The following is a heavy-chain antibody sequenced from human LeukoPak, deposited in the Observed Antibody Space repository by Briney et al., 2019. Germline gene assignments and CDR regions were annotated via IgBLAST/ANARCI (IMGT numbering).Heavy chain of an antibody. Sequence: GGSLRLSCVASGFTFSSYVLSWVRPAPGKGLEWVSAISGSGGSTYHADSVKGRFTISRDNSKNTLYLQMNSLRAEDTMVYYCAPSSGGYSLSLDLWGEGTLVTVS. J-gene: IGHJ4*02. V-gene: IGHV3-23*01. CDR3: APSSGGYSLSLDL. CDR1: GFTFSSYV. CDR2: ISGSGGST. D-gene: IGHD5-18*01.